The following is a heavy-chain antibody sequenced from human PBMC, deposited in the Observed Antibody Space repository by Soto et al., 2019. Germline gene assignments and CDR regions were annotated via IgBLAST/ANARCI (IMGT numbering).Heavy chain of an antibody. CDR1: GFTFSSYW. V-gene: IGHV3-7*01. Sequence: EVQLVESGGGLVQPGGSLRLSCGGSGFTFSSYWMSWVRQAPGKGLEWVANIKQDGSEKNYVDSVKGRFTISRDNAKNSLYLQMNSLRAEDTAVYYWARVRGSGCLDYWGQGTLVTVSS. CDR3: ARVRGSGCLDY. CDR2: IKQDGSEK. J-gene: IGHJ4*02. D-gene: IGHD6-19*01.